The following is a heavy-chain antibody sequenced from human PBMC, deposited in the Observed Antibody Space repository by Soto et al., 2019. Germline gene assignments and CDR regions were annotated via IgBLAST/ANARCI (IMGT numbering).Heavy chain of an antibody. D-gene: IGHD6-13*01. Sequence: SETLSLTCTVSGDSISSYYWSWIRQPPGKGLEWIGYIYYSGSTNYNPSLKSRVTISVDTSKNQFSLKLSSVTAADTAVYYRARHGRGSWHGRGLISGGMDVWGKGTTVTVSS. CDR3: ARHGRGSWHGRGLISGGMDV. CDR1: GDSISSYY. J-gene: IGHJ6*04. V-gene: IGHV4-59*08. CDR2: IYYSGST.